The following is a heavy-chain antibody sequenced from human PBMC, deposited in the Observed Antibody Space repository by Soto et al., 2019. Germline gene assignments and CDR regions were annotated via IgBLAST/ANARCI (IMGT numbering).Heavy chain of an antibody. CDR2: ISFDGSNK. CDR3: ARDAVPSYFDY. Sequence: PGGSLRLSCAASGFTFTSYAMHWVRQAPGRGLEWVAFISFDGSNKYYADSVKGRFTISRDNSKNTLYLQMNSLRAEDTAVYYRARDAVPSYFDYWGQGTLVTVSS. V-gene: IGHV3-30*01. J-gene: IGHJ4*02. CDR1: GFTFTSYA.